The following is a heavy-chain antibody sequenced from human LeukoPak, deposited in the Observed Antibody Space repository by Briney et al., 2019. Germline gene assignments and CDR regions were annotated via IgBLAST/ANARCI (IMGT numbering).Heavy chain of an antibody. CDR3: ARDPPSSWADPIHFDY. CDR2: INPNSGGT. V-gene: IGHV1-2*06. D-gene: IGHD6-13*01. J-gene: IGHJ4*02. Sequence: GASVKVSCKASGYNFSNYYMHWVRQAPGQGLEWMGRINPNSGGTNYAQKFQGRVTMTRDTSISTAYMELSRLRSDDTAVYYCARDPPSSWADPIHFDYWGQGTLVTVSS. CDR1: GYNFSNYY.